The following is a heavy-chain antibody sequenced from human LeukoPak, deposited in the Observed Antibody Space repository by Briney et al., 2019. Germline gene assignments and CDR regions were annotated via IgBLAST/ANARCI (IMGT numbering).Heavy chain of an antibody. CDR3: ARDRREYSGNYFDS. Sequence: GGSLRLSCAASGFTVSSNYMSWVRQAPGKGLEWVSVIYIGGSTYYADAVKGRLTISRDNSKNTLYLQMNSLRAEDPAVYYCARDRREYSGNYFDSWGQGTLVTVSS. D-gene: IGHD1-26*01. CDR2: IYIGGST. J-gene: IGHJ4*02. V-gene: IGHV3-53*01. CDR1: GFTVSSNY.